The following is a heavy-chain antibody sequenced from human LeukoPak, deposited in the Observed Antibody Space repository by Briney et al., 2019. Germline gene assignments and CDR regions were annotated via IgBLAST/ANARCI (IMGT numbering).Heavy chain of an antibody. CDR2: IRSKAFGGTT. V-gene: IGHV3-49*03. D-gene: IGHD6-13*01. CDR3: TRNRSLDYFDY. Sequence: GGSLRLPCTTSGFIFGDYVMSWFRQAPGQGLEWVGFIRSKAFGGTTEYAASVKGRFTISRDDSKSVAYLQMNSLKTEDTAMYYCTRNRSLDYFDYWGQGTLVTVSS. J-gene: IGHJ4*02. CDR1: GFIFGDYV.